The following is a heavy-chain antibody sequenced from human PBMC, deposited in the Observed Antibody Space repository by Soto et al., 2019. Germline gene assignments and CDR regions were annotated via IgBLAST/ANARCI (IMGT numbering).Heavy chain of an antibody. D-gene: IGHD3-16*02. CDR2: ISSSSSYI. CDR3: ARGLRLGELSSSDY. Sequence: PVGSLRLSCAASGFTFSSYSMNWVRQAPGKGLEWVSSISSSSSYIYYADSVKGRFTISRDNAKNSLYLQMNSLRAEDTAVYYCARGLRLGELSSSDYWGQGTLVTVPQ. V-gene: IGHV3-21*01. CDR1: GFTFSSYS. J-gene: IGHJ4*02.